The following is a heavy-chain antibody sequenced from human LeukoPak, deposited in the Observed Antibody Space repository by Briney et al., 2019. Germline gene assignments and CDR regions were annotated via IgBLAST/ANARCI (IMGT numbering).Heavy chain of an antibody. CDR2: IIPILGIA. D-gene: IGHD4-11*01. V-gene: IGHV1-69*04. CDR1: GGTFSSYA. CDR3: ARDRVTTERRIDY. Sequence: ASVKVSCKASGGTFSSYAISWVRQAPGQGLEWMGRIIPILGIANYAQKFQGRVTITADKSTSTAYMELRSLRSDDTAVYYCARDRVTTERRIDYWGQGTLVTVSS. J-gene: IGHJ4*02.